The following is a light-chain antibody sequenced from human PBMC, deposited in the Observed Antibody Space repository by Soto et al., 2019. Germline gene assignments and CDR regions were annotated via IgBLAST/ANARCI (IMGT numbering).Light chain of an antibody. CDR3: QHYNNWPRT. Sequence: EIVMTQSPATLSVSPGERATLSCRASQSVSSNLAWYQQKPGQASRLRIYGASTRATGIPARFSGSGSGTEFTITVSSLPSEDFAVYHCQHYNNWPRTFGQGTNVEI. J-gene: IGKJ1*01. CDR1: QSVSSN. V-gene: IGKV3-15*01. CDR2: GAS.